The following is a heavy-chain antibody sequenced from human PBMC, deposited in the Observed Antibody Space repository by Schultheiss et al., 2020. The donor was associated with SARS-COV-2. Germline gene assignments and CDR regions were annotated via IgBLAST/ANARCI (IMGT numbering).Heavy chain of an antibody. CDR2: ISAYNGNT. V-gene: IGHV1-18*01. CDR3: ARDPQIGGYSYGPEDY. Sequence: ASVKVSCKASGYTFTSYAMHWVRQAPGQRLEWMGWISAYNGNTNYAQKLQGRVTMTTDTSTSTAYMELRSLRSDDTAVYYCARDPQIGGYSYGPEDYWGQGTLVTVSS. D-gene: IGHD5-18*01. CDR1: GYTFTSYA. J-gene: IGHJ4*02.